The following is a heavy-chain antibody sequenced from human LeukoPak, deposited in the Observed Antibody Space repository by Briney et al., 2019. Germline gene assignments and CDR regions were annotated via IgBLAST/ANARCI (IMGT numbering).Heavy chain of an antibody. D-gene: IGHD1-26*01. J-gene: IGHJ4*02. CDR3: ARVGGGSYYEDDY. CDR2: IIPIFGTA. Sequence: SVKVSCKASGGTFSSYAISWLRQAPGEGLEWMGGIIPIFGTANYAQKFQGRVTITADESTSTAYMELSSLRSEDTAVYYCARVGGGSYYEDDYWGQGTLVTVSS. CDR1: GGTFSSYA. V-gene: IGHV1-69*13.